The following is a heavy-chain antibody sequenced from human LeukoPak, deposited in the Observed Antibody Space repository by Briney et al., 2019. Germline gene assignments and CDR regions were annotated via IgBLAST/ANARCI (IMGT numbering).Heavy chain of an antibody. D-gene: IGHD3-22*01. J-gene: IGHJ4*02. Sequence: PSETLSLTCAVYGGSFSGYYWSWIRQPPGKGLEWIGEINHSGSTNYNPSLKSRVTISVDTSKNQFSLKLSSVTAADTAVYYCARHFDYESTTYYSAYDYWGQGTLVTVSS. CDR3: ARHFDYESTTYYSAYDY. CDR2: INHSGST. V-gene: IGHV4-34*01. CDR1: GGSFSGYY.